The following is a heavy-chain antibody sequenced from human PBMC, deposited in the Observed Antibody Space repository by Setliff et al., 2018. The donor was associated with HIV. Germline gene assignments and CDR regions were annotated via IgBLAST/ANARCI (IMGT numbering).Heavy chain of an antibody. J-gene: IGHJ6*03. D-gene: IGHD5-18*01. V-gene: IGHV4-59*12. CDR1: GDSISSYY. CDR2: IYYSGGS. CDR3: ARRGGYSYGYMDV. Sequence: SETLSLTCNVSGDSISSYYWSWIRQPPGKGLEWIGYIYYSGGSIYNPSLKSQVTISVDTSKKQFSLKLSSVTAADTAVYYCARRGGYSYGYMDVWGKGTTVTVSS.